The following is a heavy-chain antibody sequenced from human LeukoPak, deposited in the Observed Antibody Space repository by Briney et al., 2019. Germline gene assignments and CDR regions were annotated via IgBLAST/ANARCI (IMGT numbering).Heavy chain of an antibody. D-gene: IGHD3-10*01. J-gene: IGHJ4*02. CDR1: GFTFSSYW. CDR3: ARWSGSYYFDY. Sequence: GGSLRLSCAASGFTFSSYWMSWVRQAPGKGLEWVSYISSSGSTIYYADSVKGRFTISRDNAKNSLYLQMNSLRAEDTAVYYCARWSGSYYFDYWGQGTLVTVSS. V-gene: IGHV3-48*04. CDR2: ISSSGSTI.